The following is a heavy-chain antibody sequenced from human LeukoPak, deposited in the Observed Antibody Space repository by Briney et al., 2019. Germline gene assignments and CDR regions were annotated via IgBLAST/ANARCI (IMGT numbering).Heavy chain of an antibody. CDR1: GFTSSSYW. Sequence: GGSLRLSCAASGFTSSSYWMHWVRQVPGKGLVWVSRISGDGTARNYADSVKDRFTISRDDAKNTVDLQMNSLRGEDTAVYYCVRGRGSYGWFDPWGQGTLVTVSS. J-gene: IGHJ5*02. D-gene: IGHD3-10*01. CDR3: VRGRGSYGWFDP. V-gene: IGHV3-74*01. CDR2: ISGDGTAR.